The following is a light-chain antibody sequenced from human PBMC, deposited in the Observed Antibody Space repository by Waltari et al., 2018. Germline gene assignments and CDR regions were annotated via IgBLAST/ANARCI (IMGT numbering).Light chain of an antibody. J-gene: IGKJ1*01. CDR1: ASVSTY. CDR2: DAS. V-gene: IGKV3-20*01. CDR3: QKYGTLPAT. Sequence: SCRASASVSTYLAWYQQKPGQAPRLLIYDASTRATGIPDRFSGSGWGTDFSLTISRLEPEDFAVYYCQKYGTLPATFGQGTKVQ.